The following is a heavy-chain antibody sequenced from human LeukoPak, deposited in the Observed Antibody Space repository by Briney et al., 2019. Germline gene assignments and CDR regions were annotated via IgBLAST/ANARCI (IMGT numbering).Heavy chain of an antibody. J-gene: IGHJ3*02. V-gene: IGHV3-15*01. D-gene: IGHD3-9*01. CDR3: TTSIFTGPWKGAFDI. CDR1: QFTFTDAW. Sequence: AGSLRLSCAASQFTFTDAWMSWVRQAPGKVLEWVGRINSKSDGGRTAYAAPVQGRFTISRDDSKNTLNVQMNSLQTEDTAVYYCTTSIFTGPWKGAFDIWGQGTVVTVA. CDR2: INSKSDGGRT.